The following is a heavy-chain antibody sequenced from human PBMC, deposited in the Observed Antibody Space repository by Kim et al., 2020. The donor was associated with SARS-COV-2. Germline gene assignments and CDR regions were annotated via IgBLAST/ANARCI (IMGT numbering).Heavy chain of an antibody. J-gene: IGHJ4*02. CDR3: ARYYYDSSGYGDY. D-gene: IGHD3-22*01. CDR1: GGSISSSSYY. CDR2: IYYSGST. Sequence: SETLSLTCTVSGGSISSSSYYWGWIRQPPGKGLEWIGSIYYSGSTYYNPSLKSRVTISVDTSKNQFSLKLSSVTAADTAVYYCARYYYDSSGYGDYWGQGTLVTVSS. V-gene: IGHV4-39*01.